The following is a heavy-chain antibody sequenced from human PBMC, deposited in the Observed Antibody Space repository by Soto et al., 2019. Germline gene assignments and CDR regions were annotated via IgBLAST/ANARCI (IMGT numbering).Heavy chain of an antibody. D-gene: IGHD5-18*01. CDR1: GFTFSSYA. J-gene: IGHJ3*02. CDR2: ISGSGGST. CDR3: ARYQSVDTAKGYDAFDI. V-gene: IGHV3-23*01. Sequence: PGGSLRLSCAASGFTFSSYAMSWVRQAPGKGLEWVSAISGSGGSTYYADSVKGRFTISRDNSKNTLYLQMNSLRAEDTAVYYCARYQSVDTAKGYDAFDIWGQGTMVTVSS.